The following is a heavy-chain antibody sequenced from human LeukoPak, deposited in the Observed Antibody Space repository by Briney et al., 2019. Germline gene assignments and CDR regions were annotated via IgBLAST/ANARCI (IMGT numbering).Heavy chain of an antibody. CDR1: GGSISSSSYY. V-gene: IGHV4-39*07. CDR3: ARVSFKATAY. J-gene: IGHJ4*02. CDR2: INHSGST. Sequence: SETLSLTCTVSGGSISSSSYYWGWIRQPPGKGLEWIGEINHSGSTNYNPSLKSRVTISVDTSKNQFSLKLSSVTAADTAVYYCARVSFKATAYWGQGTLVTVSS. D-gene: IGHD2-21*02.